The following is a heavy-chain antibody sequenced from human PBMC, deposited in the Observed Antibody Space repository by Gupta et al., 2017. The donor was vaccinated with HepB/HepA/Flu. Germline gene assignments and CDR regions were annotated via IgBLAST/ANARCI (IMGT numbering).Heavy chain of an antibody. CDR1: GGSFSGYY. CDR2: INHSGST. CDR3: ARALASYSYGYGYYFDY. D-gene: IGHD5-18*01. J-gene: IGHJ4*02. Sequence: QVQLQQWGAGLLKPSETLSLTCAVYGGSFSGYYWSWIRQPPGKGLEWIGEINHSGSTNYNPSLKSRVTISVDTSKNQFSLKLSSVTAADTAVYYCARALASYSYGYGYYFDYWGQGTLVTVSS. V-gene: IGHV4-34*01.